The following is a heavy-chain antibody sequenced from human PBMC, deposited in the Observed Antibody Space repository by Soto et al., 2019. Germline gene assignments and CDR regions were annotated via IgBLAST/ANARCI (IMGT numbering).Heavy chain of an antibody. CDR2: IYYSGST. J-gene: IGHJ5*02. CDR3: ARGLDDYGGNSNWFDP. CDR1: GGSISSGGYY. Sequence: PSETLSLTCTVSGGSISSGGYYWSWIRQHPGKGLEWIGYIYYSGSTYYNPSLKSRVTISVDTSKNQFSLKLSSVTAADTAVYYCARGLDDYGGNSNWFDPWGQGTQVTVSS. V-gene: IGHV4-31*03. D-gene: IGHD4-17*01.